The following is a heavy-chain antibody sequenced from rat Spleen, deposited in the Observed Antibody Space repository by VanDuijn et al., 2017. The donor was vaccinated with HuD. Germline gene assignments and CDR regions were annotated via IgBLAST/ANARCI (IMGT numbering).Heavy chain of an antibody. Sequence: EVQLVESDGGLVQPGRSLKLSCAASGFTFTDFFMAWVRQAPTMGLEWVATISSDGASTYYRDSVRGRFIISRDDAKSTLYLQMDSLRSADTATYYCATGGDFAYWGQGTRVTVSS. J-gene: IGHJ3*01. V-gene: IGHV5-29*01. CDR3: ATGGDFAY. CDR1: GFTFTDFF. D-gene: IGHD1-1*01. CDR2: ISSDGAST.